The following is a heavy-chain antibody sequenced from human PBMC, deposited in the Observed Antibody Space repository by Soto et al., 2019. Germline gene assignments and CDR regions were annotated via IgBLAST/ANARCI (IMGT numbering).Heavy chain of an antibody. Sequence: ASVKVSCKASGYTFTDYYMHWVRQAPGQGLEWMGWTNPNSGDTNFAQKFQGRVTMSRDTSISTTHMELGGLRSDDTAVYYCARACGGSTSCLKYYFDYWGQGTLVTVSS. CDR1: GYTFTDYY. CDR3: ARACGGSTSCLKYYFDY. CDR2: TNPNSGDT. J-gene: IGHJ4*02. D-gene: IGHD2-2*01. V-gene: IGHV1-2*02.